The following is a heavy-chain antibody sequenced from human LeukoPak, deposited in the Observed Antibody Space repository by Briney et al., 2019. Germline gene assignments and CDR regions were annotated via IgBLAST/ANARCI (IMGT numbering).Heavy chain of an antibody. CDR3: ARSVRGSGSYFGNYFDY. J-gene: IGHJ4*02. CDR2: ISSSSSYI. D-gene: IGHD3-10*01. Sequence: GGSLRLSCAASGFTFSSYSMNWVRQAPGKGLEWVSSISSSSSYIYYADSVKGRFTISRDNAKNSLYLQMNSLRAEDTAVYYCARSVRGSGSYFGNYFDYWGQGTLVTVSS. CDR1: GFTFSSYS. V-gene: IGHV3-21*01.